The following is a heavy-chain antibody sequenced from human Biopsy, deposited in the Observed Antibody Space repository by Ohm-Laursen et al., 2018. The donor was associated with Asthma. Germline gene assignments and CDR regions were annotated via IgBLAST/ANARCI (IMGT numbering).Heavy chain of an antibody. D-gene: IGHD6-19*01. CDR2: TSYDGSSI. V-gene: IGHV3-30*19. J-gene: IGHJ4*02. CDR1: RFTYE. CDR3: AREGVAGTHIED. Sequence: SLRLSCAASRFTYEMHWVRQAPGKGLEWVAVTSYDGSSIYYADSVKGRFTISRDNSKNTLSLQMNSLTAEDTAVYYCAREGVAGTHIEDWGQGTLATVSS.